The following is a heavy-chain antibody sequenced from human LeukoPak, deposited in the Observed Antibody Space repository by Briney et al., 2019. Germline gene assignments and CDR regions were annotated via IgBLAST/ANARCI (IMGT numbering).Heavy chain of an antibody. CDR1: GYSFTSYW. CDR2: IYPGDSDT. J-gene: IGHJ3*02. D-gene: IGHD6-13*01. CDR3: ASYSAAGTLGYAFDI. V-gene: IGHV5-51*01. Sequence: GESLKISCKGSGYSFTSYWIGWVRQMPGKGLEWMGIIYPGDSDTRYSPSFQGQVTISADKSISTAYLQWSSLKASDTAMYYCASYSAAGTLGYAFDIWGQGTMVTASS.